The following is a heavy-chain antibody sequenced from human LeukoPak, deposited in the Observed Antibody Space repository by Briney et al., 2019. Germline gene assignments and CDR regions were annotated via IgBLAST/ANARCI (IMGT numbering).Heavy chain of an antibody. CDR3: ARGRRITIFGVVITGDWFDP. D-gene: IGHD3-3*01. V-gene: IGHV4-30-4*08. Sequence: SQTLSLTCTVSGGSISSGDYYWSWIRQPPGKGLEWIGYIYYSGSTYYNPSLKSRVTISVDTSKNQFSLKLSSVTAADTAVYYCARGRRITIFGVVITGDWFDPWGQGTLVTVSS. CDR1: GGSISSGDYY. CDR2: IYYSGST. J-gene: IGHJ5*02.